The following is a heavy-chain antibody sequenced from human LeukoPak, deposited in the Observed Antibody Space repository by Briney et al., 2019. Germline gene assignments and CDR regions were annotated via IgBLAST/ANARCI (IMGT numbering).Heavy chain of an antibody. J-gene: IGHJ4*02. CDR1: GGSISSYY. D-gene: IGHD2-2*01. CDR2: NYHSGST. V-gene: IGHV4-59*12. Sequence: SETLSLTCTVSGGSISSYYWSWNRQPPGKGLEWIGYNYHSGSTYYNPSPKSRVTISVDRSKNQFPLKLSSVTAADTAVYYCARDNVVPEYFDYWGQGTPVTVSS. CDR3: ARDNVVPEYFDY.